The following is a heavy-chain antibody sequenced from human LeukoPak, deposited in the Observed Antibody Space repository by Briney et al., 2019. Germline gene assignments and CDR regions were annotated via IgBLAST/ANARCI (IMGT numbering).Heavy chain of an antibody. V-gene: IGHV4-61*02. CDR2: IYNSGST. D-gene: IGHD3-16*02. J-gene: IGHJ4*02. Sequence: SQTLSLACTVSGGSISSGTYYWTWIRQPAGKGLEWIGRIYNSGSTSYNLSLKSRVTISMDTSKNQFSLKLNSVTAADTAVYYCARGRDDDVWGSYPTYFDFWGQGTLVTVSS. CDR1: GGSISSGTYY. CDR3: ARGRDDDVWGSYPTYFDF.